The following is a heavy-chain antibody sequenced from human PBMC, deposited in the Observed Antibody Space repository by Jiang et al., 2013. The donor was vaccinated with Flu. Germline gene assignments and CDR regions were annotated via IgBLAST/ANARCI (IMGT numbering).Heavy chain of an antibody. J-gene: IGHJ6*02. CDR2: ISYDGSNK. CDR1: GFTFSSYA. Sequence: VQLLESGGGVVQPGRSLRLSCAASGFTFSSYAMHWVRQAPGKGLEWVAVISYDGSNKYYADSVKGRFTISRDNSKNTLYLQMNSLRAEDTAVYYCARVRYGSGYYGMDVWGQGTTVTVSS. D-gene: IGHD3-10*01. V-gene: IGHV3-30-3*01. CDR3: ARVRYGSGYYGMDV.